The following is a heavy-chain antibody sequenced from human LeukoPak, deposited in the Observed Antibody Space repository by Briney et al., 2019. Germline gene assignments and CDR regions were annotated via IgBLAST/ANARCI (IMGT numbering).Heavy chain of an antibody. D-gene: IGHD2-2*01. CDR1: GFTFSSSA. CDR2: IKQDGSEK. Sequence: GGSLRLSCAASGFTFSSSAMSWVRQAPGKGLEWVANIKQDGSEKYYVDSVKGRFTISRDNAKNSLYLQMNSLRAEDTAVYYCARGGNIVVVPAAMWGQGTLVTVSS. V-gene: IGHV3-7*01. J-gene: IGHJ4*02. CDR3: ARGGNIVVVPAAM.